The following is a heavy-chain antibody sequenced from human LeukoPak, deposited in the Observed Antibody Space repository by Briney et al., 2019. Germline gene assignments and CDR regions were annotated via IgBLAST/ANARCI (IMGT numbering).Heavy chain of an antibody. Sequence: SETLSLTCTVSGGSFSDYYWSWIRQPAGKGLEWIGSIYYSGSTYYNPSLKSRVTISVDTSKNQFSLKLSSVTAADTAVYYCARVDYYDSSGYYFDYWGQGTLVTVSS. CDR1: GGSFSDYY. J-gene: IGHJ4*02. CDR2: IYYSGST. V-gene: IGHV4-4*07. D-gene: IGHD3-22*01. CDR3: ARVDYYDSSGYYFDY.